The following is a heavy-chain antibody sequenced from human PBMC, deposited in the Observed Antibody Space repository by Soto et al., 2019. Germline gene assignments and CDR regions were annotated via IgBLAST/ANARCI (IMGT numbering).Heavy chain of an antibody. J-gene: IGHJ6*02. V-gene: IGHV1-18*01. CDR1: GYTFTNYD. D-gene: IGHD3-10*01. CDR3: ARGYYYGSGRSTPGGMDC. CDR2: ISTYTGNT. Sequence: QVHLVQSGAEVKKPGASVKVSCKASGYTFTNYDINWVRQAPGQGLEWMGWISTYTGNTNYAQKLQGRVNMTTDTTPITAYMELRRLRSRDTVVYYCARGYYYGSGRSTPGGMDCWGQGTTVTVSS.